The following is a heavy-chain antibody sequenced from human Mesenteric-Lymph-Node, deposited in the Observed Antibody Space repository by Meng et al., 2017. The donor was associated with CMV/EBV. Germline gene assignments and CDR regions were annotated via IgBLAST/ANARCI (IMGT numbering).Heavy chain of an antibody. D-gene: IGHD1-1*01. CDR2: IIPIFGTA. J-gene: IGHJ6*02. CDR1: GGTFSSYA. V-gene: IGHV1-69*05. CDR3: ASPRQGQLEMGMDV. Sequence: SETVSCKASGGTFSSYAIRWVRQAPGPGREWMGGIIPIFGTANYAQKFQGRVTITTDESTSTASMELGGLRSDDTAVYFCASPRQGQLEMGMDVWGQGTTVTVSS.